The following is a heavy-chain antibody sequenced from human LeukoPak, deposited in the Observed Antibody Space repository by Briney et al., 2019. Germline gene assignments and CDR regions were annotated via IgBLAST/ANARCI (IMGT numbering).Heavy chain of an antibody. Sequence: GGSLRLSCAASGFTFSYYSMNWVRQAPGKGLEWVSYISSSSNTIYYAGSVKGRFTISRDNAKNSLYLQMNSLRDEDTAMYYCARGGRGSAAVVAPRSFDIWGQGTMVTVSS. CDR2: ISSSSNTI. D-gene: IGHD3-22*01. J-gene: IGHJ3*02. CDR3: ARGGRGSAAVVAPRSFDI. V-gene: IGHV3-48*02. CDR1: GFTFSYYS.